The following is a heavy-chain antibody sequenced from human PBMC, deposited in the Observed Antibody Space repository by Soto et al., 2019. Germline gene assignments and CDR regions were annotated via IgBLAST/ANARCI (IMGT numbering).Heavy chain of an antibody. CDR3: GRDMDTSSHYSRLDP. V-gene: IGHV3-33*01. CDR2: IWYDGSKK. J-gene: IGHJ5*02. CDR1: GFTFSNYA. Sequence: GGSLRLSCAASGFTFSNYAIHWVRQAPGKGLEWVAVIWYDGSKKFYADSVKGRFTVSRDDSKNMVYLQMNSLRAEDTAMYYCGRDMDTSSHYSRLDPWGQGSLVTVSS. D-gene: IGHD2-15*01.